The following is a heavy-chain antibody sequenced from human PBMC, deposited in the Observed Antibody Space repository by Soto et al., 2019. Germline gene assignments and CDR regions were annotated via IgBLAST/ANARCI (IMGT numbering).Heavy chain of an antibody. CDR1: GFTFSSYA. J-gene: IGHJ3*02. V-gene: IGHV3-23*01. D-gene: IGHD2-2*01. Sequence: GGSLRLSCAASGFTFSSYAMSWVRQAPGKGLEWVSAISGSGGSTYYADSVKGRFTISRDNSKNTLYLQMNSLRAEDTAVYYRAKGAAVVPDAIRGGPAFDIWGQGTMVTVSS. CDR2: ISGSGGST. CDR3: AKGAAVVPDAIRGGPAFDI.